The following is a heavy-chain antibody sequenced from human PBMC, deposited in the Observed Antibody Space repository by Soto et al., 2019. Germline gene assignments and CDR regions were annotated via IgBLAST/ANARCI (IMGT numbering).Heavy chain of an antibody. CDR2: ISGSGGST. Sequence: GALRLSCAASGFTFSSHAMRWVRQAPGKGLEWVSAISGSGGSTYYADSVKGRFTISRDNSKNTLYLQMNSLRAEDTAVYYCAKDPGELHLYAFDIWGQGTIVTVSS. CDR3: AKDPGELHLYAFDI. D-gene: IGHD1-26*01. V-gene: IGHV3-23*01. CDR1: GFTFSSHA. J-gene: IGHJ3*02.